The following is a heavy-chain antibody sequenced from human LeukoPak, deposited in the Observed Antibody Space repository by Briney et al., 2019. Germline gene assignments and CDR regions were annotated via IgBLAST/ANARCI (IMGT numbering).Heavy chain of an antibody. D-gene: IGHD3-10*02. V-gene: IGHV3-48*03. J-gene: IGHJ6*04. CDR3: AELGITMIGGV. CDR1: GFTFSSYE. CDR2: ISSSGRTI. Sequence: GGSLRLSCAASGFTFSSYEINWVRQAPGKGLEWISYISSSGRTIHYADSVKGRFTISRDNAKNSLYLQMSSLRAEDTAVYYCAELGITMIGGVWGKGTTVTISS.